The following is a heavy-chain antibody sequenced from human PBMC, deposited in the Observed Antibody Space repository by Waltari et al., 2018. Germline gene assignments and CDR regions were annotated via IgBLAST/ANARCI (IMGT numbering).Heavy chain of an antibody. CDR2: VGHYNVTK. CDR1: GYTFTSYG. J-gene: IGHJ4*02. CDR3: ARDRIQLELRPGLFDY. Sequence: QVQLVQSGAEVKKPGASVKVSCKASGYTFTSYGISWVRQAPGQGLVWMGWVGHYNVTKTHAQNPQGRVPRPTDTPTSTAYMELRSLRSDDTAVYYCARDRIQLELRPGLFDYWGQGTLVTVSS. V-gene: IGHV1-18*01. D-gene: IGHD1-7*01.